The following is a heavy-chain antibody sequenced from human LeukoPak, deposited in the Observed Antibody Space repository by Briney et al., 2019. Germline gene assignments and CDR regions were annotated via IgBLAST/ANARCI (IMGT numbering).Heavy chain of an antibody. Sequence: SGGSLRLSCAASGFTFSSYSMNWVRQAPGKGLEWVSSISSSSSYIHYADSVKGRFTISRDNAKNSLYLQMNSLRAEDTAVYHCAREYPRGAAAPDYWGQGTLVTVSS. CDR2: ISSSSSYI. V-gene: IGHV3-21*01. J-gene: IGHJ4*02. D-gene: IGHD6-13*01. CDR1: GFTFSSYS. CDR3: AREYPRGAAAPDY.